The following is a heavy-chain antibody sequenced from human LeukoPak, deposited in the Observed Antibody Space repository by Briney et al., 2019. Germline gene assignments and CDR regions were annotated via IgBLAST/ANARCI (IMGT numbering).Heavy chain of an antibody. CDR3: ARVSRLDFQLRHAFNI. CDR1: GYTFTNYG. J-gene: IGHJ3*02. V-gene: IGHV1-18*01. Sequence: ASVKVSCKTSGYTFTNYGISWVRQAPGQGLEWMGWISPYNGNTKYAQNLQGRVTMTTDTSTNTAYMELRSLRSDDTAVYYCARVSRLDFQLRHAFNIWGQGTLVTVSS. D-gene: IGHD3-3*01. CDR2: ISPYNGNT.